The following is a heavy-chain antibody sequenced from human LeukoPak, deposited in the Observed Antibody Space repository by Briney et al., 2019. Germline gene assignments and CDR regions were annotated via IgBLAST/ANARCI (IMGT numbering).Heavy chain of an antibody. D-gene: IGHD6-19*01. V-gene: IGHV3-33*01. CDR3: ARDRQWLVYGMDV. CDR1: GFTFSSYG. J-gene: IGHJ6*02. CDR2: IWYDGSNK. Sequence: GRSLRLSCAASGFTFSSYGMHWVRQAPGKGLEWVAVIWYDGSNKYYADSVKGRLTISRDNSKNTLYLQMNSLRAEDTAMYYCARDRQWLVYGMDVWGQGTTVTVSS.